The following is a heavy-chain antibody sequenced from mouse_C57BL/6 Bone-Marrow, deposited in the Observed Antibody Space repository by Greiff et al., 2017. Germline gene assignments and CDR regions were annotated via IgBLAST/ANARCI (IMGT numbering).Heavy chain of an antibody. CDR1: GYSFTGYY. CDR2: INPSTGGT. V-gene: IGHV1-42*01. Sequence: VQLQQSGPELVKPGASVKISCKASGYSFTGYYMNWVKPSPEKSLEWIGEINPSTGGTTYNQKFKAKATLTVDKSSSTAYMQLKSLTSEDSAVYYCASPRAMDYGGQGTSVTVSS. D-gene: IGHD3-1*01. CDR3: ASPRAMDY. J-gene: IGHJ4*01.